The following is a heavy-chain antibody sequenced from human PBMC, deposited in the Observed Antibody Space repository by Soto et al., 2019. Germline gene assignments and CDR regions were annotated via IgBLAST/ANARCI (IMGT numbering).Heavy chain of an antibody. V-gene: IGHV1-69*06. CDR1: GGTFSSYA. Sequence: SVKVSCKASGGTFSSYAIRGVRQAPGQGLGWMGGIIPIFGTENYAQKFRGRGTITADKYTGTLYMELSSLRAEDTAVYYCVRDSKIPLFSGDDFGPGVGMDVWGQGTTVTVSS. D-gene: IGHD5-12*01. CDR2: IIPIFGTE. J-gene: IGHJ6*02. CDR3: VRDSKIPLFSGDDFGPGVGMDV.